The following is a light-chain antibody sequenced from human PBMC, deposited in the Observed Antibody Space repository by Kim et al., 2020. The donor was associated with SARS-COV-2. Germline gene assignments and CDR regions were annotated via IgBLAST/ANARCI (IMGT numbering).Light chain of an antibody. CDR2: SNN. V-gene: IGLV1-47*02. Sequence: GQTCTSSCSGSSSKIERNYVNLSQHPPGTAPNLLIYSNNQRPSGVPDRFSGSKSGTSASLAISGLRSEDEADYYCAAWDDSLSGPVFGGGTQLTVL. CDR3: AAWDDSLSGPV. J-gene: IGLJ3*02. CDR1: SSKIERNY.